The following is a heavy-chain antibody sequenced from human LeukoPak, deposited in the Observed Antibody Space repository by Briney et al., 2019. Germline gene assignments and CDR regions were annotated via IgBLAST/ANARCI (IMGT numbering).Heavy chain of an antibody. CDR2: IFPSGGEI. D-gene: IGHD2-2*01. J-gene: IGHJ1*01. CDR1: GFTFSTFA. V-gene: IGHV3-23*01. CDR3: AKDLGYCSSTSCYGAPEYFQH. Sequence: PGGSLRLSCAASGFTFSTFAMIWVRQPPGKGLEWVSSIFPSGGEIHYADSVRGRFTISRDNSKNTLYLQMNSLRAEDTAVYYCAKDLGYCSSTSCYGAPEYFQHWGQGTLVTVSS.